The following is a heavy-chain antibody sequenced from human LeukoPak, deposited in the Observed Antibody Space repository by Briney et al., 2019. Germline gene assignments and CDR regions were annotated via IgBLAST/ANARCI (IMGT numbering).Heavy chain of an antibody. D-gene: IGHD3-16*01. CDR1: GFTFSDYY. Sequence: GGSLRLSCAASGFTFSDYYMSWVRQAPGKGLEWLSYISNSSSLIYYTDSVKGRFTISRDNAKNSLYLQMNSLRAEDTAVYYCAGGVQGAGPFDYWGQGTLVTVSS. J-gene: IGHJ4*02. CDR3: AGGVQGAGPFDY. CDR2: ISNSSSLI. V-gene: IGHV3-11*01.